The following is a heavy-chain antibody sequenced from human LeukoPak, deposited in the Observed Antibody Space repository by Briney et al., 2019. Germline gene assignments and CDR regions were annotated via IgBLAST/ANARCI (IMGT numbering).Heavy chain of an antibody. D-gene: IGHD3-22*01. V-gene: IGHV3-23*01. CDR2: ISGSGGST. J-gene: IGHJ3*02. CDR3: AKDWIVVITTGDAFDI. Sequence: GRSLRLSCAASGFTFSSYAMSWVRPAPGKGLEWVASISGSGGSTYSAVSVKGRFTISRDNSKNTLYLQMNSLMAEDTAVYYCAKDWIVVITTGDAFDIWGQGTMVTVSS. CDR1: GFTFSSYA.